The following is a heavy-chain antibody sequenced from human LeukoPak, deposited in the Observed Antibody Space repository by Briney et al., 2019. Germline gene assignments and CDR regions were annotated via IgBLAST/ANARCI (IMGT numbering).Heavy chain of an antibody. Sequence: GSLRLSCAASGFTVSSNYMSWVRQAPGKGLEWVSVIYSGGGTYYADSVKGRFTISRDDSKNTLYLQMNSLRAEDTAVYYCAKDLGRYRNNYFDYWGQGTLVTVSS. CDR2: IYSGGGT. CDR1: GFTVSSNY. J-gene: IGHJ4*02. D-gene: IGHD1-26*01. CDR3: AKDLGRYRNNYFDY. V-gene: IGHV3-53*01.